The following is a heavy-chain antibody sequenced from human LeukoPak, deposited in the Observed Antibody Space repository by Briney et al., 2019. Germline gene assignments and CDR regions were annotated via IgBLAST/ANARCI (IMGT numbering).Heavy chain of an antibody. V-gene: IGHV5-51*01. Sequence: LGESLKISCKGSGYIFTNYWIGWVRQMPGKGLEWMGIIYPGDSDTRYSPSFQGQVTISADKSISTAYLQWSSLKASDTAMYFCARLYLFDTSGYYPFDYWGQGTLVTVSS. CDR3: ARLYLFDTSGYYPFDY. CDR1: GYIFTNYW. J-gene: IGHJ4*02. CDR2: IYPGDSDT. D-gene: IGHD3-22*01.